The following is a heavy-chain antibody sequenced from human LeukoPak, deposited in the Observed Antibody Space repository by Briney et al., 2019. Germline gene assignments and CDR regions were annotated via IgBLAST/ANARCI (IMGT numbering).Heavy chain of an antibody. J-gene: IGHJ6*02. V-gene: IGHV3-33*01. CDR1: GFTFSSYG. Sequence: GRSLRLSCAASGFTFSSYGMHWVRQAPGKGLEWVAVIWYDGSNKYYADSVKGRFTISRDNSKNTLYLQMNSLRAEDTAVYYCARGGYCTNGVCYRAVAYYYYGMDVWGQGTTVTVSS. CDR3: ARGGYCTNGVCYRAVAYYYYGMDV. CDR2: IWYDGSNK. D-gene: IGHD2-8*01.